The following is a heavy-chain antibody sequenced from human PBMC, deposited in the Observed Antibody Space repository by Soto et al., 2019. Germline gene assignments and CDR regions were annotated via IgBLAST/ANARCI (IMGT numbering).Heavy chain of an antibody. Sequence: QVQLVESGGGLVKPGGSLRLSCAASGFTFSDYYMSWIRQAPGKGLEWVSYISSSSSYTNYADSVKGRFTISRDNAKNXLYLQMNSLRAEDTAVYYCARRVGGYGDYGYYFDYWGQGTLVTVSS. V-gene: IGHV3-11*05. J-gene: IGHJ4*02. D-gene: IGHD4-17*01. CDR3: ARRVGGYGDYGYYFDY. CDR2: ISSSSSYT. CDR1: GFTFSDYY.